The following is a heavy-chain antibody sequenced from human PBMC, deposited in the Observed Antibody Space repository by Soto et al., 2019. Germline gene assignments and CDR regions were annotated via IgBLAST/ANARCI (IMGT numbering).Heavy chain of an antibody. CDR1: GGTFSSYA. Sequence: QVQLVQSGAEVKKPGSSVKVSCKASGGTFSSYAISWVRQAPGQGLEWMGGIIPIFGTANYAQKFQGRVTITADESTSTAYMELSSLRSEDTAVYYCVRGGVRQLGFYYYYGMDVWGQGTTVTVSS. CDR2: IIPIFGTA. J-gene: IGHJ6*02. D-gene: IGHD6-6*01. V-gene: IGHV1-69*01. CDR3: VRGGVRQLGFYYYYGMDV.